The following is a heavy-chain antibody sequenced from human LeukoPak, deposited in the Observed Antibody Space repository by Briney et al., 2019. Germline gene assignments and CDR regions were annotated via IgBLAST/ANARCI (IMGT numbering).Heavy chain of an antibody. J-gene: IGHJ6*02. Sequence: PSQTLSLTCTVSGGSISSGGYYWSRIRQHPGKGLEWIGYIYYSGSTYYNPSLKSRVTISVDTSKNQFSLKLSSVTAAGTAVYYCARDTYCGGDCLSYYGMDVWGQGTTVTVSS. CDR1: GGSISSGGYY. CDR2: IYYSGST. D-gene: IGHD2-21*02. CDR3: ARDTYCGGDCLSYYGMDV. V-gene: IGHV4-31*03.